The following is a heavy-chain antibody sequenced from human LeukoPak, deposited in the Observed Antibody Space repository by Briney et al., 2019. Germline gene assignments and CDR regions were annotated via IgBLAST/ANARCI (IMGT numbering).Heavy chain of an antibody. CDR2: IDGSSSNM. Sequence: GGSLRLSCAASGFFLSDYYMSWMRQAPGKGLEWVSYIDGSSSNMYYADSVKGRFTISRDNAKNSLYLQMNSLRGEDTAVYYCVRAYTRGYSDDFDYWGQGTLVTVSS. CDR3: VRAYTRGYSDDFDY. D-gene: IGHD3-22*01. CDR1: GFFLSDYY. V-gene: IGHV3-11*01. J-gene: IGHJ4*02.